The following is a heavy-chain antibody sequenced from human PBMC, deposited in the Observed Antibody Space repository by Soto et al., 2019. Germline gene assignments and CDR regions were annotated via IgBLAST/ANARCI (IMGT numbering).Heavy chain of an antibody. CDR2: IYYSGST. J-gene: IGHJ6*03. Sequence: SETLSLTCTVSGGSISSYYWSWIRQPPGKGLEWIGYIYYSGSTNYNPSLKSRVTISVDTSKNQFSLKLSSVTAADTAVYYCARHSYGGYSSGWSKGYYYYYMDVWGKGTTVTVSS. V-gene: IGHV4-59*08. CDR3: ARHSYGGYSSGWSKGYYYYYMDV. CDR1: GGSISSYY. D-gene: IGHD6-19*01.